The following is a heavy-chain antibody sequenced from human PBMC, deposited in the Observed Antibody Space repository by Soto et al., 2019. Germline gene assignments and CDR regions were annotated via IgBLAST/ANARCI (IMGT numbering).Heavy chain of an antibody. D-gene: IGHD3-16*02. J-gene: IGHJ6*03. CDR1: GFTFSSYS. Sequence: GGSLRLSCAASGFTFSSYSMNWVRQAPGKGLEWVSSISSSSSYIYYADSVKGGFTISRDNAKNSLYLQMNSLRAEDTAVYYCARVPLGPEIMITFGGVIEYYYYMDVWGKGTTVTVSS. CDR3: ARVPLGPEIMITFGGVIEYYYYMDV. CDR2: ISSSSSYI. V-gene: IGHV3-21*01.